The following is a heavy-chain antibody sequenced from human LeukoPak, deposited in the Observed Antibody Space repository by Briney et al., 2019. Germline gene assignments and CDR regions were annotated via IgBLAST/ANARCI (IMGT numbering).Heavy chain of an antibody. CDR3: VRRGDASSGWGDHDF. V-gene: IGHV3-23*01. CDR1: GFTFNRNA. CDR2: IGGSGDKT. J-gene: IGHJ4*02. Sequence: TGGSLRLFCAASGFTFNRNAISWVRQAPGKGLEWVSTIGGSGDKTFYADSVKGRFTISRDNSKNMVHLLMNRLTGEDTALYYCVRRGDASSGWGDHDFWGQGALVTVSS. D-gene: IGHD6-19*01.